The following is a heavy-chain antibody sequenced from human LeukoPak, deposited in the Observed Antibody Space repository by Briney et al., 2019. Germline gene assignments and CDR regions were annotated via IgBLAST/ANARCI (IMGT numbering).Heavy chain of an antibody. D-gene: IGHD6-19*01. CDR2: IYPGDSDT. J-gene: IGHJ4*02. CDR1: GYSFTSYW. CDR3: ARHATSSGWYFDY. V-gene: IGHV5-51*01. Sequence: HGESRKISCKGSGYSFTSYWIGWVRQMPGKGLEWMGIIYPGDSDTTYSPSFQGQVTISADKSVSTAYLQWSSLKASDTAMYYCARHATSSGWYFDYWGQGTLVSDSS.